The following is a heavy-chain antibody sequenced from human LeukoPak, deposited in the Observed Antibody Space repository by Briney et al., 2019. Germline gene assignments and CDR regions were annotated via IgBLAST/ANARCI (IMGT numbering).Heavy chain of an antibody. J-gene: IGHJ4*02. Sequence: PGGSLRLSCAASGFTFSSYWMSWVRQAPGKGLEWVSSISSSSSYIYYADSVKGRFTISRDNAKNSLYLQMNSLRAEDTAVYYCARIGYYYDSSGYYPTDYWGQGTLVTVSS. CDR2: ISSSSSYI. CDR1: GFTFSSYW. D-gene: IGHD3-22*01. V-gene: IGHV3-21*01. CDR3: ARIGYYYDSSGYYPTDY.